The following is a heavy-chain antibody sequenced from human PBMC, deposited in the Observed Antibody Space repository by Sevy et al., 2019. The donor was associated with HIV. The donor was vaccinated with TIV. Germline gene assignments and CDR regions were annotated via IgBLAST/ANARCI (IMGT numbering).Heavy chain of an antibody. Sequence: SETLSLTCSVSGGSISSYYWSWIRQPPGKGLEWIGYIYYSGSTNYNPSPKSRVTISVDTSKNQFSLKLSSVTAADTAVYYCARHGASSGYILYYYGMDVWGQGTTVTVSS. CDR2: IYYSGST. V-gene: IGHV4-59*08. J-gene: IGHJ6*02. CDR1: GGSISSYY. D-gene: IGHD5-12*01. CDR3: ARHGASSGYILYYYGMDV.